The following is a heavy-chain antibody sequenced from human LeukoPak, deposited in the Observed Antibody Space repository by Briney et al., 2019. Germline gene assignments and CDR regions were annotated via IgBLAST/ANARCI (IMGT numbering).Heavy chain of an antibody. D-gene: IGHD3-16*01. Sequence: GGSLRLSCAASGFTFSSYWVSWVRQAPGKGLEWVANIKQDGSEKYYVDSVKGRFTISRDNAKNSLYLQMNSLRAEDTAVYYCAGSYYVSDYWGQGTLVTVSS. V-gene: IGHV3-7*01. CDR3: AGSYYVSDY. CDR1: GFTFSSYW. J-gene: IGHJ4*02. CDR2: IKQDGSEK.